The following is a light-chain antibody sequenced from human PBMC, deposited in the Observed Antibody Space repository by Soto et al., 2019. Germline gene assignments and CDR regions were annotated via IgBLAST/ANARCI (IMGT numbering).Light chain of an antibody. CDR1: QSVSSSY. CDR2: GVS. V-gene: IGKV3-20*01. J-gene: IGKJ3*01. CDR3: QHYGSSPPNT. Sequence: EIVLTQSPGTLSLSPGERATLSCRASQSVSSSYLAWYQQKPGQAPRLLIYGVSNRATGTPDRFSGSGSGTDFTLTISRLEPEDFAVYYCQHYGSSPPNTFGPGTKVDIK.